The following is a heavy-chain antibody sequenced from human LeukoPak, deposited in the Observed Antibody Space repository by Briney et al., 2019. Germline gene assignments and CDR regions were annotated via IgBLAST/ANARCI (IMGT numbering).Heavy chain of an antibody. V-gene: IGHV4/OR15-8*02. CDR1: GASITNFEW. D-gene: IGHD3-22*01. Sequence: SETLSLTCSVSGASITNFEWWSWVRQPPGKGLEWIGEIRFNGMTNYNPPLKSRVTMSIDKSKNQFSLNLSSVTAADTAVYYCARVISSAWRQNDLWGQGTLVTVSS. CDR3: ARVISSAWRQNDL. J-gene: IGHJ5*02. CDR2: IRFNGMT.